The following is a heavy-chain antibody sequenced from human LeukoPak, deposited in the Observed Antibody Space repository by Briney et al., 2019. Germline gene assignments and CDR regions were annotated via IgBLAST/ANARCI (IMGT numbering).Heavy chain of an antibody. CDR2: ISWTSGYI. J-gene: IGHJ4*02. V-gene: IGHV3-9*03. CDR1: GFTFDDYA. CDR3: AKDSGGYSGYATGSYFDS. Sequence: PGRSLRLSCAASGFTFDDYAMHWVREAPGKGLGWVSGISWTSGYIGYADSVKGRFTISRDNAKNSLYLQMNSLRAEDMALYYCAKDSGGYSGYATGSYFDSWGQGTLVTVSS. D-gene: IGHD5-12*01.